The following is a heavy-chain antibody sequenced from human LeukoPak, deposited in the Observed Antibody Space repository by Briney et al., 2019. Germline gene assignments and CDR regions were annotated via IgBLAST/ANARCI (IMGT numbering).Heavy chain of an antibody. CDR3: ARVIVGGMRAFDM. CDR1: GFTFTNYW. D-gene: IGHD1-26*01. Sequence: GGSLRLSCAASGFTFTNYWMHWVRQAPGKGLVWVPRIDGDGTTKYADSVRGRFTISRDNAKKTLYLQMNGLRAEDMAVYYCARVIVGGMRAFDMWGQGTMVTVSS. J-gene: IGHJ3*02. CDR2: IDGDGTT. V-gene: IGHV3-74*03.